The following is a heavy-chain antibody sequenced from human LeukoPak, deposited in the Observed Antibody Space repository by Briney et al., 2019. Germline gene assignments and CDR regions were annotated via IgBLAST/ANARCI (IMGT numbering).Heavy chain of an antibody. V-gene: IGHV4-39*07. CDR2: IYYSGST. D-gene: IGHD1-26*01. CDR3: ARENSGNYRGFDY. J-gene: IGHJ4*02. CDR1: GGSISSSSYY. Sequence: SETLSLTCTVSGGSISSSSYYWGWIRQPPGKGLEWIGSIYYSGSTYYNPSLKSRVTMSVDTSKNQFSLKLTSMTAADTAVYYCARENSGNYRGFDYWGQGILVTVSS.